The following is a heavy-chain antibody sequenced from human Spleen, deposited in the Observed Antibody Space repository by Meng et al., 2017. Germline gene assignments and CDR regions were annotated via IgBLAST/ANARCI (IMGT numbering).Heavy chain of an antibody. D-gene: IGHD6-13*01. CDR3: ARDASPSSSWHY. V-gene: IGHV1-69*05. CDR1: GGMFSNYV. CDR2: INAVFGTT. Sequence: SSVTVSYKALGGMFSNYVIGWERQAPGQGFEWIGGINAVFGTTNYAQKFQGRVTITTDESTSTVYMELTRLTSDDMAVYYCARDASPSSSWHYCRQGTLVTVSS. J-gene: IGHJ4*02.